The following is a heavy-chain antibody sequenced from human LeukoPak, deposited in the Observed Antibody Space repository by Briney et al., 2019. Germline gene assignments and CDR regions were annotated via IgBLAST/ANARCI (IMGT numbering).Heavy chain of an antibody. J-gene: IGHJ1*01. V-gene: IGHV3-48*02. D-gene: IGHD3-10*01. CDR3: ARRAAGRPGADYFQH. Sequence: QPGGSLRLSCAASGFTFSGYSMNWVRQAVGKGLEWVSYISASSSSIYYADSVKGRFTISRDNAKNSLYLQMNSLRDEGTAVYYCARRAAGRPGADYFQHWGQGILVTVSS. CDR1: GFTFSGYS. CDR2: ISASSSSI.